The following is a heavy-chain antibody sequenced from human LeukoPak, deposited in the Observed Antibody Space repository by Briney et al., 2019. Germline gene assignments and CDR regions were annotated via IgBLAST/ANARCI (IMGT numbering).Heavy chain of an antibody. CDR3: ASTFATAPYDFWSGAFAY. J-gene: IGHJ4*02. D-gene: IGHD3-3*01. Sequence: GGSLRLSCAASGITFSNHGMNWVRQAPGKGLEWISFISNGGLSIYYADSVKGRFTISRDNAKNSLNLQMNSLGAEDTAVYYCASTFATAPYDFWSGAFAYWGQGTLVTVSS. V-gene: IGHV3-48*01. CDR2: ISNGGLSI. CDR1: GITFSNHG.